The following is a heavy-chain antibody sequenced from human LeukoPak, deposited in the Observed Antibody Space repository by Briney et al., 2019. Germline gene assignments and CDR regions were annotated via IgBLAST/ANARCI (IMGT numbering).Heavy chain of an antibody. D-gene: IGHD5-24*01. Sequence: GGSLRLSCTASGLTFTNAWMSWVRQPPGKGLEWVGRIKSKTDGGTADYAAPAKGRFTISRDDSKNTVYLQMNSLKTEDTAVYYCTTGGGYPADYWGQGTLVTVSS. CDR3: TTGGGYPADY. J-gene: IGHJ4*02. V-gene: IGHV3-15*01. CDR1: GLTFTNAW. CDR2: IKSKTDGGTA.